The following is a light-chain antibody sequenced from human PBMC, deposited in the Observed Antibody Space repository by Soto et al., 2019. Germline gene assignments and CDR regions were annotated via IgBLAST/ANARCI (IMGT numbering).Light chain of an antibody. CDR1: QSVMSNY. CDR2: GAS. CDR3: QQDGSSGT. V-gene: IGKV3-20*01. Sequence: VVLTQSPGSLSLSPGERATLSCRASQSVMSNYLSWYQQKPGQAPRLLIYGASTRVTGIPARFSGSGSGTDFTLTISRLEPEDFAVYYCQQDGSSGTFGQGTKV. J-gene: IGKJ1*01.